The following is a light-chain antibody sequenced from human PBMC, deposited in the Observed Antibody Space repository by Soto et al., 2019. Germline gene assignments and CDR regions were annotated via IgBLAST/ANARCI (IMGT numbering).Light chain of an antibody. CDR1: QSVSSY. J-gene: IGKJ5*01. Sequence: DIVMTQSPGTLSVSPGEGATLSCRARQSVSSYLAWYQQKRGQAPKLLIYDASNRATGIPARFSGSGSGTDFTLTISSLEPEDFAVYYCQQRSNWPITFGQGTRLEIK. CDR3: QQRSNWPIT. CDR2: DAS. V-gene: IGKV3-11*01.